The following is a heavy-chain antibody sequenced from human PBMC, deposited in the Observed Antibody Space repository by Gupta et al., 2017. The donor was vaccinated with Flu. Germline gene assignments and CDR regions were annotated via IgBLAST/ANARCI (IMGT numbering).Heavy chain of an antibody. CDR1: Y. J-gene: IGHJ5*02. D-gene: IGHD6-13*01. CDR2: INHSGST. CDR3: ARRPAPYSSSWYRLSFDP. V-gene: IGHV4-34*01. Sequence: YWSWIRQPPGKGLEWIGEINHSGSTNYNPSLKSRVTISVDTSKNQFSLKLSSVTAADTAVYYCARRPAPYSSSWYRLSFDPWGQGTLVTVSS.